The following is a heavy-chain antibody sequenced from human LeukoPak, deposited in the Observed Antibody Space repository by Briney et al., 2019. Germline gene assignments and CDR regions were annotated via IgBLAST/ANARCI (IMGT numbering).Heavy chain of an antibody. D-gene: IGHD3-10*01. CDR1: GFTFSSYG. CDR2: IRYDGSNK. J-gene: IGHJ4*02. CDR3: AKSFITMVRGVITETLDY. V-gene: IGHV3-30*02. Sequence: PGGSLRLSCAASGFTFSSYGMHWVRQAPGKGLEWVAFIRYDGSNKYYADSVKGRFTISRDKSKNTLYLQMNSLRAEDAAVYYRAKSFITMVRGVITETLDYWGQGTLVTVSS.